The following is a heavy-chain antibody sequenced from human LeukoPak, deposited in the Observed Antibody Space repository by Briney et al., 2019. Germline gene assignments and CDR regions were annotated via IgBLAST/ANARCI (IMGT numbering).Heavy chain of an antibody. Sequence: SQTLSLTCAISGDSVSSNSAAWNWIRQSPSRGLEWLGRTYYGSKWYNDYAVSVKSRITINPDTSKNQFSLQLNSVTPEGTAVYYCARSRVRGVIIPNWFDPWGQGTLVTVSS. CDR3: ARSRVRGVIIPNWFDP. V-gene: IGHV6-1*01. CDR1: GDSVSSNSAA. CDR2: TYYGSKWYN. D-gene: IGHD3-10*01. J-gene: IGHJ5*02.